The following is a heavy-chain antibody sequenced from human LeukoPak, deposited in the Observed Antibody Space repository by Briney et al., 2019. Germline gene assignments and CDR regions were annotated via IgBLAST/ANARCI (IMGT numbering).Heavy chain of an antibody. CDR3: ARDTGYGVDF. V-gene: IGHV4-59*01. J-gene: IGHJ4*02. CDR1: GGSIGTYY. D-gene: IGHD5-18*01. CDR2: IYYSGRT. Sequence: SETLSLTCTVSGGSIGTYYWSWIRQPPGKGLEWIAYIYYSGRTNYNPSLQSRVTLSVDTSKNQFSLKLYSVTAADTAVYYCARDTGYGVDFWGQGILVTVSS.